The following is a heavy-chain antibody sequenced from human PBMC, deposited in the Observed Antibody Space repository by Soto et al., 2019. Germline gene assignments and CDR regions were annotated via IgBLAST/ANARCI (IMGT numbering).Heavy chain of an antibody. D-gene: IGHD3-9*01. J-gene: IGHJ5*02. Sequence: EVRLVESGGGLVKPGGSLRLSCAASGFTFSSYTMNWVRQAPGKGLECVSSISSSGTSVYYADSVKGRFTISRDNAKNSLYLQMNSLRAEDTAVYYCASGPYFEILTGYFDPWGQGTLVTVSS. CDR2: ISSSGTSV. V-gene: IGHV3-21*01. CDR1: GFTFSSYT. CDR3: ASGPYFEILTGYFDP.